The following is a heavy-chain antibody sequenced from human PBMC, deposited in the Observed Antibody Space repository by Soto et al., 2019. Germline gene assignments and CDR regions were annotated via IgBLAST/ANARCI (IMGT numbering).Heavy chain of an antibody. D-gene: IGHD3-10*01. CDR2: FDPEDGET. CDR3: ATGEGILDAFDI. V-gene: IGHV1-24*01. Sequence: ASVKVSCKVSGYTLTELSMHWVRQAPGKGLEWMGGFDPEDGETIYAQKFQGRVTMTEDTSTDTAYMELSSLRSEDTAVYYCATGEGILDAFDIWGQGTMVTVSS. J-gene: IGHJ3*02. CDR1: GYTLTELS.